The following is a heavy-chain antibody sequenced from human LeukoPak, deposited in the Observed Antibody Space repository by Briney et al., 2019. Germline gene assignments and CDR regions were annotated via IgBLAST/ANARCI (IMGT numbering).Heavy chain of an antibody. CDR2: IYYSGSI. CDR3: ARGTQQWPFYYFDY. Sequence: SETLSLTCAVSGYSISSSNWWGWIRQPPGKGLEWIGYIYYSGSIYYNPSLRSRVTMSVDMSKNQFSLRLNSVTAVDTAVFYCARGTQQWPFYYFDYWGQGTLVTVSS. V-gene: IGHV4-28*05. CDR1: GYSISSSNW. J-gene: IGHJ4*02. D-gene: IGHD6-19*01.